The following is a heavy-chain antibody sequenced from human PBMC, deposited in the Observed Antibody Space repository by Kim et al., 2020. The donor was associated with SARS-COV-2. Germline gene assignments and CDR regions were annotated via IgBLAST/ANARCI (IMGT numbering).Heavy chain of an antibody. CDR3: ARRGRDYGSGSYHVDY. Sequence: SETLSLTCAVYGGSFSGYYWSWIRQPPGKGLEWIGEINHSGSTNYNPSLKSRVTISVDTSKNQFSLKLSSVTAADTAVYYCARRGRDYGSGSYHVDYWGQGTLVTVSS. J-gene: IGHJ4*02. CDR1: GGSFSGYY. V-gene: IGHV4-34*01. D-gene: IGHD3-10*01. CDR2: INHSGST.